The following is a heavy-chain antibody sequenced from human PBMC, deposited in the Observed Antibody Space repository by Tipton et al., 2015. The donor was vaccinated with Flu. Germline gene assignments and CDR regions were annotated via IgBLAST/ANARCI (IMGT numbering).Heavy chain of an antibody. CDR1: GGSLSGYY. CDR3: ASKVANWGVWEPLDY. D-gene: IGHD7-27*01. Sequence: TLSLTCAVYGGSLSGYYLSWIRQPPGKGLEWIGEINHSGGSNYNPSLKSRVTISADTSKNQFSLKLSSVTAADTAVYYCASKVANWGVWEPLDYWGQGTLVTVSS. CDR2: INHSGGS. V-gene: IGHV4-34*01. J-gene: IGHJ4*02.